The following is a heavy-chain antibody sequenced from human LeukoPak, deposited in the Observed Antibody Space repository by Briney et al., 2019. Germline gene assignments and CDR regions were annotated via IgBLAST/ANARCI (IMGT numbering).Heavy chain of an antibody. CDR1: GFTFGTFW. Sequence: GGSLRLSCEASGFTFGTFWMSWVRQAPGKGLEWVSAISGSASSTYYADSVKGRFTISRDNSKNTLYLQMNSLRADDTAVYYCARDRDDDDAFDIWGQGTMVTVSS. CDR2: ISGSASST. V-gene: IGHV3-23*01. J-gene: IGHJ3*02. CDR3: ARDRDDDDAFDI. D-gene: IGHD1-1*01.